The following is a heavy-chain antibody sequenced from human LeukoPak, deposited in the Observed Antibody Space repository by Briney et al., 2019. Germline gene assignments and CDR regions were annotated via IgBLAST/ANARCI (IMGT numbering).Heavy chain of an antibody. D-gene: IGHD6-13*01. CDR3: ARSIAAAGTVY. Sequence: PGGSLRLSCAASGFTFSNYPMNWVRQAPGKGLEWLSSITGSSRSISYADSVKGRFTISGDNAKNSLYLQMNSLRAEDTAVYYCARSIAAAGTVYWGQGTLVTVSS. CDR1: GFTFSNYP. J-gene: IGHJ4*02. CDR2: ITGSSRSI. V-gene: IGHV3-21*01.